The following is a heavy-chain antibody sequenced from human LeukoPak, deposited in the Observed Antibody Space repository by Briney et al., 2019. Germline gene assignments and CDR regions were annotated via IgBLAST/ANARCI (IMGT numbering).Heavy chain of an antibody. CDR1: GFTFSSYA. CDR2: ISGSGGST. D-gene: IGHD6-13*01. Sequence: GGSLRLSCAASGFTFSSYALSWVRQAPGKGLEWVSAISGSGGSTYYYADSVKGRSTISRDNSKNTLYLQMNSLRAEDTAVYYCAKDRQQQLPPLGFFDYWGQGTLVTVSS. J-gene: IGHJ4*02. CDR3: AKDRQQQLPPLGFFDY. V-gene: IGHV3-23*01.